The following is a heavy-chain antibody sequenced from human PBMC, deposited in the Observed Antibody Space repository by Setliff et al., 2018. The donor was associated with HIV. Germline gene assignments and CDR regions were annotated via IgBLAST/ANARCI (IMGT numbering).Heavy chain of an antibody. CDR2: IYYSGNT. V-gene: IGHV4-39*01. CDR1: GGSLSSSNYY. Sequence: SETLSLTCTVSGGSLSSSNYYCDWIRQPPGKGLEWIGSIYYSGNTYYNPSLKSRVTISGDTSKKQFSLKLRAVTAADSAVYYCARQGRPGDFDSWGQGTQVTVSS. J-gene: IGHJ4*02. D-gene: IGHD7-27*01. CDR3: ARQGRPGDFDS.